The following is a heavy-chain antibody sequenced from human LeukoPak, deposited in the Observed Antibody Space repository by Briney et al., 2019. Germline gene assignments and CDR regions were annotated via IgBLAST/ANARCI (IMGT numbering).Heavy chain of an antibody. CDR3: AREAYYYDSSGYNY. CDR2: ISSSSSYI. V-gene: IGHV3-21*01. CDR1: GFTFCSYS. D-gene: IGHD3-22*01. J-gene: IGHJ4*02. Sequence: GGSLRLSCAASGFTFCSYSMNWVRQAPGKGLEWVSSISSSSSYIYYADSVKGRFTISRDNAKNSLYLQMNSLRAEDTAVYYCAREAYYYDSSGYNYWGQGTLVTVSS.